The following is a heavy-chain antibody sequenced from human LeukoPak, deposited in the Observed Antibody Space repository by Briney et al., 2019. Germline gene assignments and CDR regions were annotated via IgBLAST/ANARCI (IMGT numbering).Heavy chain of an antibody. CDR2: ISGSGGST. J-gene: IGHJ4*02. Sequence: GGSLLLSCAASGFTFSSYAMSWVRQAPGKGLEWVSGISGSGGSTYYADFVKGRFTISRDNSKNTLYLQMNSLRAEDTAVYYCARALWFGEFLFDYWGQGTLVTVSS. CDR3: ARALWFGEFLFDY. CDR1: GFTFSSYA. V-gene: IGHV3-23*01. D-gene: IGHD3-10*01.